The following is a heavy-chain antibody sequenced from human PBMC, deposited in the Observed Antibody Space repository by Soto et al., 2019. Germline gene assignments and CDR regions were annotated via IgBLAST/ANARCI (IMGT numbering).Heavy chain of an antibody. CDR1: GYTFTRSG. CDR2: ISTYNGDT. CDR3: AREDSGWYVELDY. Sequence: PSVKGSCKASGYTFTRSGISWVRQAPGQGLEWMGWISTYNGDTNYAQTFQGRVTMTTDTSTSTAYMELRSLRSDDTAVYYCAREDSGWYVELDYWGQGTLVTGSS. D-gene: IGHD6-19*01. V-gene: IGHV1-18*01. J-gene: IGHJ4*02.